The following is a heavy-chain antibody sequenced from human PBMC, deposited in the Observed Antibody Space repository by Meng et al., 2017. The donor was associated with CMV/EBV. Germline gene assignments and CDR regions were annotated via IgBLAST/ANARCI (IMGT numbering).Heavy chain of an antibody. CDR1: GFTFSDYY. Sequence: GGSLRLSCAASGFTFSDYYMSWIRQAPGKGLEWVSYISSSGSTIYYADSVKGRFTISRDNAKNSLYLQMNSLGAEDTAVYYCAAELVADYYYYYGMDVWGQGTTVTVSS. CDR2: ISSSGSTI. J-gene: IGHJ6*02. D-gene: IGHD2-8*02. CDR3: AAELVADYYYYYGMDV. V-gene: IGHV3-11*04.